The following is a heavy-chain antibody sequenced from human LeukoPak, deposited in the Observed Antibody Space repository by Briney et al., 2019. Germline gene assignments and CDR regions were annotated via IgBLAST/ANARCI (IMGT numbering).Heavy chain of an antibody. D-gene: IGHD3-22*01. V-gene: IGHV4-59*01. CDR1: GGSISSYS. Sequence: PSETLSLTCTVSGGSISSYSWSWIRQPPVKGLGWIGYIYSSGSTNYNPSLKSRVTISVDTSKNQFSLKLSSVTAADTAVYYCARFSNYYDSSGSSYPAEYFQHWGQGTLVTVSS. J-gene: IGHJ1*01. CDR3: ARFSNYYDSSGSSYPAEYFQH. CDR2: IYSSGST.